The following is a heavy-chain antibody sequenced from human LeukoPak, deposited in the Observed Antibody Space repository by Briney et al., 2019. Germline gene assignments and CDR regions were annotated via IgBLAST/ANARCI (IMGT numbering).Heavy chain of an antibody. CDR2: MRASGIT. Sequence: QTGESLRLSCVASGLTFSSNSMSWVRQPPGMGLEWVAGMRASGITVYADSVKGRLTISRDNSQNTLYLQMNNLRAEDTALYYCAKGFSVRGRFDPWGQGTQVTVSS. J-gene: IGHJ5*02. V-gene: IGHV3-23*01. D-gene: IGHD2-15*01. CDR1: GLTFSSNS. CDR3: AKGFSVRGRFDP.